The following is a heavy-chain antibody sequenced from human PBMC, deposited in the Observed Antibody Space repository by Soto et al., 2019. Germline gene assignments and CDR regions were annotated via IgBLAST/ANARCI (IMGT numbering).Heavy chain of an antibody. D-gene: IGHD3-22*01. CDR3: VRHASWGTMILGGGFDI. CDR2: IYYSGST. J-gene: IGHJ3*02. CDR1: GGAISISSYH. Sequence: SDTLSLTYTISGGAISISSYHRSWIRQPPGKGLEWIGSIYYSGSTYYNPSLKSRVTISVVTSMNPFSLKLSSLTAADTAVYYCVRHASWGTMILGGGFDIWGQGRMVTVS. V-gene: IGHV4-39*01.